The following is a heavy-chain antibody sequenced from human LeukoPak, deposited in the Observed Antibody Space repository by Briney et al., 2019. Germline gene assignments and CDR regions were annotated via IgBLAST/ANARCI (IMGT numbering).Heavy chain of an antibody. J-gene: IGHJ4*02. D-gene: IGHD1-1*01. Sequence: GGSLRLSCAASGFTFTSYALHWVRQAPGKGLEWVAVISYDGSDKYYADSVKGRFTISRDNSKSTVYLQMNSLRAEDTAVYFCARDPGGRLERRSGPFDYWGQGTLVTVSS. V-gene: IGHV3-30-3*01. CDR2: ISYDGSDK. CDR1: GFTFTSYA. CDR3: ARDPGGRLERRSGPFDY.